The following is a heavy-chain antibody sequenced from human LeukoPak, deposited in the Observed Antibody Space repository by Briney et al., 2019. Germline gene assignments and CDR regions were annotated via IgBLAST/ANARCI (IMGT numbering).Heavy chain of an antibody. CDR2: MYYSGST. J-gene: IGHJ5*02. D-gene: IGHD3-22*01. CDR1: GGSISSGDYY. Sequence: SETLSLTCTVSGGSISSGDYYWIWIRQPPGKGLGGIANMYYSGSTYYNPSLKSRVTVSADTSKNQLSLKLSSVTAADTAVYYCARPYYYDSRIDPWGQGILVTVSS. CDR3: ARPYYYDSRIDP. V-gene: IGHV4-30-4*01.